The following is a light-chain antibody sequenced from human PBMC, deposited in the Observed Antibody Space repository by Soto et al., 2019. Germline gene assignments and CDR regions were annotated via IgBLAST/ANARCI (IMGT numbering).Light chain of an antibody. Sequence: QSALTQPGSVSGSPGQTITISSTGTSSDVGGYNYVSWYQQHPGKAPKLMIYDVSNRPSGVSNRFSGSKSGNTASLTISGLQAENEADYYCSSYTSSSTRVFGGGTKLTVL. CDR2: DVS. V-gene: IGLV2-14*01. CDR3: SSYTSSSTRV. CDR1: SSDVGGYNY. J-gene: IGLJ2*01.